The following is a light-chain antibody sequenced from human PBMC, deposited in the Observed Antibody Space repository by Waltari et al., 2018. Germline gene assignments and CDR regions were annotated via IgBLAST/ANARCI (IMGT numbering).Light chain of an antibody. CDR2: EVI. J-gene: IGLJ2*01. V-gene: IGLV2-23*02. CDR3: CSYAGSDTFVV. CDR1: SSDGGSYNL. Sequence: QSALTQPASVSGSPGQSITISCTGTSSDGGSYNLVSWYQQHPDNAPKLMIYEVINRPSGVSVRLSGSKSGNTAALTISGVQAEDEADYYCCSYAGSDTFVVLGGGTKLTVL.